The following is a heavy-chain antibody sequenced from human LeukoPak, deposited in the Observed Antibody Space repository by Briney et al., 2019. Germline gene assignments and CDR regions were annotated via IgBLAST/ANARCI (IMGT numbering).Heavy chain of an antibody. D-gene: IGHD3-3*01. V-gene: IGHV3-7*01. J-gene: IGHJ2*01. CDR2: IKEDGSDK. CDR1: GSSISSSSYY. Sequence: PSETLSLTCTVSGSSISSSSYYWGWIRQPPGKGLEWVANIKEDGSDKYYVDSVKGRFTISRDNAKNSLYLQMSSLRAEDTAVYYCARIEALEGIYWYFDLWGRGTLVTVSS. CDR3: ARIEALEGIYWYFDL.